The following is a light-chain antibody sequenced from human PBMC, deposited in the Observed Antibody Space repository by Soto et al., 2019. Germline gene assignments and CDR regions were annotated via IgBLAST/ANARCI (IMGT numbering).Light chain of an antibody. CDR2: KAS. CDR1: QSISSW. V-gene: IGKV1-5*03. Sequence: DTQMTQSPSTLSASVGDRVTITCRASQSISSWLAWYQQKPGKVPKLLIYKASTLQSGVPSTFSGAGSGTEFTLTITSLQPDDFATYYCQQYDNYPLTFGGGTKVEIQ. J-gene: IGKJ4*01. CDR3: QQYDNYPLT.